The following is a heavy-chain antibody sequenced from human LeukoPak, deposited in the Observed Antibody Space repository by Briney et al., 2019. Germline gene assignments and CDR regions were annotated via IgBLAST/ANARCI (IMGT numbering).Heavy chain of an antibody. J-gene: IGHJ1*01. D-gene: IGHD2-21*01. CDR2: INYSGST. CDR1: GGSISSGGYR. Sequence: KPSQTLSLTCAVSGGSISSGGYRWTWIRQYPGKGLEWIGYINYSGSTYYNPSLKSRVIISVDTSKNQFSLNLNSVTAADTAVYYCAREMDAQPRIVVWGQGTLVTVSS. CDR3: AREMDAQPRIVV. V-gene: IGHV4-31*11.